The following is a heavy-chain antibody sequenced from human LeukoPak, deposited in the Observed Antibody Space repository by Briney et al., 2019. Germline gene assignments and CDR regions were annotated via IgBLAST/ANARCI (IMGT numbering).Heavy chain of an antibody. V-gene: IGHV4-59*01. CDR3: AREDYGDSGFDY. D-gene: IGHD4-17*01. CDR2: IYYSGST. J-gene: IGHJ4*02. CDR1: GGSISSYY. Sequence: SETLSLTCTVSGGSISSYYWSWIRQPPGKGLEWIGYIYYSGSTNYNPSLKSRVTISVDTSKNQFSLKLSSVTAADTAVYYCAREDYGDSGFDYWGQGTLVTVSS.